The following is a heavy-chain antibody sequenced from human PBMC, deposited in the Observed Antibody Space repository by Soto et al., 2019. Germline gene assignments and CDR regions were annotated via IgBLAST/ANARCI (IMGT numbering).Heavy chain of an antibody. J-gene: IGHJ5*02. CDR2: ISSSSSYI. V-gene: IGHV3-21*01. D-gene: IGHD6-6*01. CDR1: GFTFSSYS. CDR3: ARDTEYSSSSGDPS. Sequence: GGSLRLSCAASGFTFSSYSMNWVRQAPGKGLEWVSSISSSSSYIYYADSVKGRFTISRDNAKNSLYLQMNSLSAEDTAVYYCARDTEYSSSSGDPSWGQGTLVTVSS.